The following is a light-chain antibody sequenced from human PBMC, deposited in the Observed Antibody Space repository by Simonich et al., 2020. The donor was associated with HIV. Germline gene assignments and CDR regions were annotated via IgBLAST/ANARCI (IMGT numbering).Light chain of an antibody. CDR2: EGS. CDR3: CSYAGSSTLV. CDR1: SRDFGTYNL. Sequence: QSALTQPASVSGSPGQSITISCTGTSRDFGTYNLVSWYHQHPGEAPKLIIYEGSKRPSGVSHRLSGSKSGNTASLTISGLQAEDEADYYCCSYAGSSTLVFGGGTKLTVL. V-gene: IGLV2-23*01. J-gene: IGLJ3*02.